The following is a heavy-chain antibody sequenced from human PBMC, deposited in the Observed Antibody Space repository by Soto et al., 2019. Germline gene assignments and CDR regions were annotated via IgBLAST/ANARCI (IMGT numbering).Heavy chain of an antibody. CDR2: IYYSGST. CDR3: ARQQWLVLNAFDI. J-gene: IGHJ3*02. Sequence: QVQLQESGPGLVKPSETLSLTCTVSGGSISSYYWSWIRQPPGKGLEWIGYIYYSGSTNYNPSLKSRVNISVDSSKHQFSLKLSSVNAADTAVYYCARQQWLVLNAFDIWGQGTMVTVSS. V-gene: IGHV4-59*01. CDR1: GGSISSYY. D-gene: IGHD6-19*01.